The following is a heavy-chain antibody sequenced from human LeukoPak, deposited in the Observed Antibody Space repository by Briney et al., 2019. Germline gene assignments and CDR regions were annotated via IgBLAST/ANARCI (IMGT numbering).Heavy chain of an antibody. V-gene: IGHV4-59*01. CDR2: IYYSGST. CDR3: ARVPRGAAPSGYFDC. D-gene: IGHD3-3*01. J-gene: IGHJ4*02. CDR1: GGSISSYY. Sequence: SETLSLTCTVSGGSISSYYWSWIRQPPGKGLEWIGYIYYSGSTNYNPSLKSRVTISVDTSKNQFSLKLSSVTAADTAVYYCARVPRGAAPSGYFDCWGQGTLVTVSS.